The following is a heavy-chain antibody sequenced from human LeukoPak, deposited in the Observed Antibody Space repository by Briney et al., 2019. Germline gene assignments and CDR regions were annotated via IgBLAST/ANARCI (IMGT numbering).Heavy chain of an antibody. CDR1: GGSISSGSHY. CDR2: IYTSGST. D-gene: IGHD6-13*01. Sequence: PSETLSLTCTVSGGSISSGSHYWSWIRQPAGKGLEWIGRIYTSGSTNYNPSLKSRVTISVDTSKNQFSLKLSSVTAADTAVYYCARNSHAGSSWPRVPYYFDYWGQGTLVTVSS. CDR3: ARNSHAGSSWPRVPYYFDY. J-gene: IGHJ4*02. V-gene: IGHV4-61*02.